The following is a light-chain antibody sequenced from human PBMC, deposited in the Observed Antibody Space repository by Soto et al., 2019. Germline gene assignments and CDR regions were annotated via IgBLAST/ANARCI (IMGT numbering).Light chain of an antibody. CDR3: QQYNNWPPGT. CDR2: GAS. Sequence: EIVMRQSPATLSVSPGERATLSCRASQSVSSKLAWYQQKPGQAPRLLIYGASTRPTGIPARFSGSGSGTEFTLTISSLQSEDFAVYYCQQYNNWPPGTFGQGTKVDIK. V-gene: IGKV3-15*01. J-gene: IGKJ1*01. CDR1: QSVSSK.